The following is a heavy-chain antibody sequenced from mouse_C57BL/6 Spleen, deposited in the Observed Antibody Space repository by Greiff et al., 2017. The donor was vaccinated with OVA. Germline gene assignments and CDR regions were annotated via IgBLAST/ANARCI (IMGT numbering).Heavy chain of an antibody. Sequence: VQLQQSVAELVRPGASVKLSCTASGFTIKNTYMHWVKQRPEQGLEWIGRIDPADGNTKSASKFPGKATLTAATYSNTAYLQLSSLTSEDTAIYYCASGYYGSSYGFAYWGQGTLVTVSA. CDR2: IDPADGNT. J-gene: IGHJ3*01. V-gene: IGHV14-3*01. CDR1: GFTIKNTY. D-gene: IGHD1-1*01. CDR3: ASGYYGSSYGFAY.